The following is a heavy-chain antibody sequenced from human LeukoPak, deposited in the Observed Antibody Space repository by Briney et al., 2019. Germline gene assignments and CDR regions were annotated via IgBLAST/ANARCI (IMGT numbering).Heavy chain of an antibody. CDR3: ASEIVPRWSSPNFDY. CDR1: GFTFSSFE. V-gene: IGHV3-48*03. CDR2: ISSSGATK. D-gene: IGHD2-15*01. J-gene: IGHJ4*02. Sequence: GGSLRLSCAASGFTFSSFEMNWVRQAPGKGLEWVSYISSSGATKYYADSVKGRFTISRDNAKNSLYLQMDSLRAEDTAVYYCASEIVPRWSSPNFDYWGQGTLVTVSS.